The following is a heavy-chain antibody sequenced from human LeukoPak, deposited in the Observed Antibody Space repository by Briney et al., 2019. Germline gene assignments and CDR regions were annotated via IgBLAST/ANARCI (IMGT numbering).Heavy chain of an antibody. CDR1: GFTFSSYW. CDR3: ARGGFCSSTSCYTTPYYFDY. J-gene: IGHJ4*02. V-gene: IGHV3-7*01. CDR2: IKQDGSEK. Sequence: GGSLRLSCAASGFTFSSYWMSWVRQAPGKGLEWVANIKQDGSEKYYVDSVKGRFTISRDNAKNSLYLQMNSLRAEDTAVYYCARGGFCSSTSCYTTPYYFDYWGQGTLVTVSS. D-gene: IGHD2-2*02.